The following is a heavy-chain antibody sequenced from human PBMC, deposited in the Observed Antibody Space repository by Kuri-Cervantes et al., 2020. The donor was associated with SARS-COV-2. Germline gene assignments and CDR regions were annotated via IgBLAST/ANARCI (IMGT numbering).Heavy chain of an antibody. J-gene: IGHJ5*02. CDR2: ISETGGT. Sequence: SETLSLTCTVSGDSITIYYWSWIRQSPGKGLEWIGYISETGGTNYNPSLKSRVTMSVDISKNQFSLKMNSVNAADTAVYYCARGTTPVYVSGPLWFHLDLWGQGTLVTDSS. V-gene: IGHV4-59*01. CDR3: ARGTTPVYVSGPLWFHLDL. D-gene: IGHD3-10*01. CDR1: GDSITIYY.